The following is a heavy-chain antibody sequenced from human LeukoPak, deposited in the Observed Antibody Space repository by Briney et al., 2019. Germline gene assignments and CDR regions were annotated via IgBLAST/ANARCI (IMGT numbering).Heavy chain of an antibody. J-gene: IGHJ5*02. D-gene: IGHD7-27*01. CDR3: ARHKFLGWFDP. CDR2: LNPNSGNA. Sequence: ASVKVSCKASGYIFTTYDIGWVRQATGQGLEWMGWLNPNSGNAGYAQKFQGRVTISSNTSISTAYMELSSLRSDDTAIYYCARHKFLGWFDPWGQGTLVTVSS. V-gene: IGHV1-8*03. CDR1: GYIFTTYD.